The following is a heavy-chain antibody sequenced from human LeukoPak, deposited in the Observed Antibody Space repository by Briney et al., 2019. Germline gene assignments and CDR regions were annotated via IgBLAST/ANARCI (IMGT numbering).Heavy chain of an antibody. CDR1: GFTFSSYA. D-gene: IGHD2-2*01. J-gene: IGHJ6*04. Sequence: GRSLRLSCAASGFTFSSYAMHWVRQAPGKGLVWVSRINSDGSSTSYADSVKGRFTISRDNAKNTLYLQMNSLRAEDTAVYYCARDGDIVVVPAAYYGMDVWGKGTTVTVSS. CDR2: INSDGSST. V-gene: IGHV3-74*01. CDR3: ARDGDIVVVPAAYYGMDV.